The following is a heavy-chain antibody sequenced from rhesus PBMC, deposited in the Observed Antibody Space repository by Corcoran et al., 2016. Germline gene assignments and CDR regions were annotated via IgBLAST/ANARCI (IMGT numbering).Heavy chain of an antibody. J-gene: IGHJ4*01. CDR1: GFIFSDYY. V-gene: IGHV3-116*01. CDR2: TKNKLKVGKA. D-gene: IGHD4-35*01. Sequence: EVQLVESGGGLVQPGGSLRVSCAASGFIFSDYYMQWVRKAPGKGPEWVGLTKNKLKVGKAEYAASVKGRFTISSDDSKSIASLQMNSLKTEDTAVYYCVRDAGNYFDYWGQGVLVTVSS. CDR3: VRDAGNYFDY.